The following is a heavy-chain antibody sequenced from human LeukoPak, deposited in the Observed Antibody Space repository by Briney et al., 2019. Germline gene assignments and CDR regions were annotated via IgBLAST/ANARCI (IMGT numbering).Heavy chain of an antibody. D-gene: IGHD3-3*01. V-gene: IGHV4-4*09. CDR1: GGSISSYY. J-gene: IGHJ4*02. Sequence: PSETLSLTCTVSGGSISSYYWSWIRQPPGKGLEWIGYIYTSGSTNYNPSLKSRVTISVDSSKNQFSLKLSSVTAADTAVYYCARQQLTYYDFWSGYHNPYYFDYWGQGTLVTVSS. CDR2: IYTSGST. CDR3: ARQQLTYYDFWSGYHNPYYFDY.